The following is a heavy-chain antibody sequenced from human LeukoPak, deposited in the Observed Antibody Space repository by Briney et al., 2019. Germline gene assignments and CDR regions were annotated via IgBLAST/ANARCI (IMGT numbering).Heavy chain of an antibody. CDR2: ISYDGSNK. Sequence: GGSLRLSCAASGFTFSSYAMHWVRQAPGKGLEWVAVISYDGSNKYYADSVKGRFTISRDNSKNTLYLQMNSLRAEDTAVYYCARVGARWLQFLDYWGQGTLVTVSS. CDR3: ARVGARWLQFLDY. D-gene: IGHD5-24*01. CDR1: GFTFSSYA. V-gene: IGHV3-30*04. J-gene: IGHJ4*02.